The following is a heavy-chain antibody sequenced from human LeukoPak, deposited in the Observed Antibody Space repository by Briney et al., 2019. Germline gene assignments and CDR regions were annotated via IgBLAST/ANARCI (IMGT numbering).Heavy chain of an antibody. V-gene: IGHV3-23*01. CDR3: ARDPGQWLVLA. J-gene: IGHJ5*02. Sequence: PGGTERLSCAASGFTFSSYAMSWVRQAPGKGLEWVSAISGSGGSTYYADSVKGRFTISRDNSKNTLYLQMNSLRAEDTAVYYCARDPGQWLVLAWGQGTLVTVSS. CDR1: GFTFSSYA. D-gene: IGHD6-19*01. CDR2: ISGSGGST.